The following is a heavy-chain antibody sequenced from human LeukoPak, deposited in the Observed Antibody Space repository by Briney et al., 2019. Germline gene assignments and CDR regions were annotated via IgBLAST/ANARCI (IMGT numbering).Heavy chain of an antibody. CDR2: LSKSGNT. CDR3: ARGLLLWFGELNLLKRAYYYYGMDV. J-gene: IGHJ6*02. Sequence: PSETLSLTCTVSGGSISSYYWSWIRLPPGKGLEWIGYLSKSGNTIYSPSLKSRVTIFGDTSKNQFFLKLSSVTAADTAVYYCARGLLLWFGELNLLKRAYYYYGMDVWGQGTTATVSS. CDR1: GGSISSYY. D-gene: IGHD3-10*01. V-gene: IGHV4-59*12.